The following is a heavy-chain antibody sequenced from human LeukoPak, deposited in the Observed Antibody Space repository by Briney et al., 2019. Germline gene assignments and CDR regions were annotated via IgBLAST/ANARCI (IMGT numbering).Heavy chain of an antibody. Sequence: SETLSLTCTVSGGSISSYYWSWIRQPAGKGLEWIGRIYTSGSTNYNPSLKSRVTMSVDPSKNQFSLKLSSVTAADTAVYYCARGATAAAHWYFDLWGRGTLVTVSS. J-gene: IGHJ2*01. V-gene: IGHV4-4*07. CDR1: GGSISSYY. D-gene: IGHD6-13*01. CDR2: IYTSGST. CDR3: ARGATAAAHWYFDL.